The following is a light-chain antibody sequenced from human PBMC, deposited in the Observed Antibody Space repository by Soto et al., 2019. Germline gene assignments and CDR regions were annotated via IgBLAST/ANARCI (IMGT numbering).Light chain of an antibody. CDR1: QSVSSY. CDR3: QQRSNWPRT. CDR2: DAS. Sequence: IVCPQSPATLSFSPGKRATLSCRASQSVSSYLAWYQQKPGQAPRLLIYDASNRATGIPARFSGSGSGTDFTLTISSLEPEDFAVYYCQQRSNWPRTFGQGTKVDIK. V-gene: IGKV3-11*01. J-gene: IGKJ1*01.